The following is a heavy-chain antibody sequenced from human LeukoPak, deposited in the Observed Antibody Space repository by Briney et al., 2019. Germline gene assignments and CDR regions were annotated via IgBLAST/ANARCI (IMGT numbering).Heavy chain of an antibody. Sequence: GGSLRLSCAASGFTFSSYAMSWVRQAPGKGLEWVSAISGSGGSTYYADSVKGRFTISRDNSKNTLYLQMNSLRAEDTAVYYCAKSPLVVVDPIPHFDYWGQGTLVTVSS. CDR2: ISGSGGST. V-gene: IGHV3-23*01. CDR3: AKSPLVVVDPIPHFDY. CDR1: GFTFSSYA. D-gene: IGHD2-2*01. J-gene: IGHJ4*02.